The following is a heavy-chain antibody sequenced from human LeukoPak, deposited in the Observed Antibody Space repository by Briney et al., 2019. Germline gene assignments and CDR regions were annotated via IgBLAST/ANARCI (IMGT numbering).Heavy chain of an antibody. D-gene: IGHD6-19*01. CDR1: GGSFSGYY. Sequence: NSSETLSLTCAVYGGSFSGYYWSWIRQPPGKGLEWIGEINHSGSTNYNPSLKSRVTISVDTSKNQFSLKLSSVTAADTAVYYCARAQYSSGEGWFDPWGQGTLVTVSS. J-gene: IGHJ5*02. V-gene: IGHV4-34*01. CDR3: ARAQYSSGEGWFDP. CDR2: INHSGST.